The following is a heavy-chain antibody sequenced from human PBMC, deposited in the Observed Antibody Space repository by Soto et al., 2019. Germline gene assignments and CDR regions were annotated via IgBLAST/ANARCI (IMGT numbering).Heavy chain of an antibody. CDR2: IYHTGST. V-gene: IGHV4-4*02. Sequence: SETLSLTCTVSGDSISGSNWWRWVRQPPGKGLEWIGEIYHTGSTTYNPSFKSRLIISVDKSKNQFSLNLTSVTAADTAVYYCAKSTSFAHFDYWGQGTLVTVSS. CDR1: GDSISGSNW. CDR3: AKSTSFAHFDY. D-gene: IGHD2-2*01. J-gene: IGHJ4*02.